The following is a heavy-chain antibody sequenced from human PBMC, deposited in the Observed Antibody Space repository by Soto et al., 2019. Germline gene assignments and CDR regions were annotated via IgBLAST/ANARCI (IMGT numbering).Heavy chain of an antibody. Sequence: GGSLRLSCAASGFTFSSYWMSWVRQAPGKGLEWVANIKQDGSEKYYVDSVKGRFTISRDNARNSLYLQMNSLRAEDTAVYYCARDWSGYPDDAFDIWGQGTMVTVSS. CDR1: GFTFSSYW. J-gene: IGHJ3*02. D-gene: IGHD3-3*01. CDR2: IKQDGSEK. CDR3: ARDWSGYPDDAFDI. V-gene: IGHV3-7*01.